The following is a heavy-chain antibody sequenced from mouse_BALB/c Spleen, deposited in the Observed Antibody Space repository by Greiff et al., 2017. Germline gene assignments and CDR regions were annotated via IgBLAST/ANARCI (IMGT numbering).Heavy chain of an antibody. Sequence: EVQLVESGGGLVQPGGSRKLSCAASGFTFSSFGMHWVRQAPEKGLEWVAYISSGSSTIYYADTVKGRFTISRDNPKNTLFLQMTSLRSEDTAMYYCARSGYYYGSSYDWGQGTLVTVSA. D-gene: IGHD1-1*01. CDR2: ISSGSSTI. CDR1: GFTFSSFG. J-gene: IGHJ3*01. V-gene: IGHV5-17*02. CDR3: ARSGYYYGSSYD.